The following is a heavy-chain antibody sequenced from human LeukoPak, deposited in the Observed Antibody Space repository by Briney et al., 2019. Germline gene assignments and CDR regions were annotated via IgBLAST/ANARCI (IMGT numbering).Heavy chain of an antibody. Sequence: ASVKVSCKASGYTFTSYGISWVRQAPGQGLEWVGWISAYNGNTNYAQKLQGRVTMTTDTSTSTAYMELRSLRSDDTAVYYCARDNDYGDYVYFDYWGQGTLVTVSS. CDR2: ISAYNGNT. D-gene: IGHD4-17*01. V-gene: IGHV1-18*01. CDR1: GYTFTSYG. CDR3: ARDNDYGDYVYFDY. J-gene: IGHJ4*02.